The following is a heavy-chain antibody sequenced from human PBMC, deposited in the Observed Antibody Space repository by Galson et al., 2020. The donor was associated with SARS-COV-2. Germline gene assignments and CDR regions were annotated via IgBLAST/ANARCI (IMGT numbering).Heavy chain of an antibody. CDR1: GYTFTGYY. CDR2: INPNSGGT. CDR3: ARAPPTEAAILDY. V-gene: IGHV1-2*04. Sequence: ASVKVSCKASGYTFTGYYMHWVRQAPGQGLEWMGWINPNSGGTNYAQKFQGWVTMTRDTSISTAYMELSRLRSDDTAVYYCARAPPTEAAILDYWGQGTLVTVSS. J-gene: IGHJ4*02. D-gene: IGHD6-13*01.